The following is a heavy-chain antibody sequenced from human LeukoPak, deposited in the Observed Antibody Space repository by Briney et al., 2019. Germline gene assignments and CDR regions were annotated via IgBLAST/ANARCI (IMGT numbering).Heavy chain of an antibody. CDR1: ELMFSSYA. Sequence: PGGSLRLSCAASELMFSSYAMSWVRQAPGKGLEWVSGISDDSGSTYYADSVRGRFTISRDNSKNTLYLQMNSLRAEDTAVYYRAKSPLTPYYFDYWGQGTLVTVSS. V-gene: IGHV3-23*01. CDR2: ISDDSGST. CDR3: AKSPLTPYYFDY. J-gene: IGHJ4*02.